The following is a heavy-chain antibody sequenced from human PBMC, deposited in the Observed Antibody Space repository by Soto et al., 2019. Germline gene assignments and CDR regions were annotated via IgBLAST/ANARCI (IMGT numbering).Heavy chain of an antibody. CDR2: INSDGSST. Sequence: EVQLVESGGGLVQPGGSLRLSCAASGFTFSSYWMHWVRQAPGKGLVWVSRINSDGSSTSYADSVKGRFTISRDNAKNTVNLKMNSLRAEDTAVYYSVSDLGVAAGGGGYWGQGTLVTDAS. CDR3: VSDLGVAAGGGGY. V-gene: IGHV3-74*01. CDR1: GFTFSSYW. J-gene: IGHJ4*02. D-gene: IGHD6-13*01.